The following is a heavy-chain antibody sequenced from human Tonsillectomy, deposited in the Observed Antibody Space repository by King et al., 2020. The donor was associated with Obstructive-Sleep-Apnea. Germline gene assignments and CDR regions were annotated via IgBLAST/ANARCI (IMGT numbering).Heavy chain of an antibody. CDR3: ARSKGPGAFDI. V-gene: IGHV1-8*01. CDR1: GYTFTSYD. Sequence: QLVQSGAEVKKPGASVKVSCKASGYTFTSYDINWVRQATGRGLEWMAWMSPSSGSTAHAQKFQGRVTMTRSASNRTAYMDLSSLQSEDTAVYYCARSKGPGAFDIWGQGTMVIVSS. J-gene: IGHJ3*02. CDR2: MSPSSGST.